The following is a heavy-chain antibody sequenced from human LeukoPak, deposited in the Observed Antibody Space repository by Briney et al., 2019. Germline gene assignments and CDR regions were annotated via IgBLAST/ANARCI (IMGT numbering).Heavy chain of an antibody. CDR3: ARGGTGMVRIPDY. V-gene: IGHV3-13*01. D-gene: IGHD5-18*01. Sequence: GGSLRLSCAASGFTISNYDMHWVRQPTGKGLEWVSGIGTAGDTYYPGSVKGRFTISRENAKNSLYLQMNNLRAEDTAVYYCARGGTGMVRIPDYWGQGTLVTVSS. CDR2: IGTAGDT. J-gene: IGHJ4*02. CDR1: GFTISNYD.